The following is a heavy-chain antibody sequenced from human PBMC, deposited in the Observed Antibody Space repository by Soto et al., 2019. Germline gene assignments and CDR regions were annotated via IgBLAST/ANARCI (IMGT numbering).Heavy chain of an antibody. Sequence: SETLSLTCTVSGGSISSYYWSWIPQPPGKGLEWIGYIYYSGSTNYNPSLQSRVTISVDTCKNPYSLKLSSVTAATPAVSYCARRAFYHGLDFCGEATLVTVNS. CDR1: GGSISSYY. CDR3: ARRAFYHGLDF. CDR2: IYYSGST. J-gene: IGHJ4*02. V-gene: IGHV4-59*01.